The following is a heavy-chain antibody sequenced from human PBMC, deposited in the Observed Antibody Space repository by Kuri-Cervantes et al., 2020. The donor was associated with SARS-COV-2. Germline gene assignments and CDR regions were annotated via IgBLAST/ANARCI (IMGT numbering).Heavy chain of an antibody. V-gene: IGHV3-33*01. Sequence: GESLKISCAASGFTVSDYGMHWVRQAPGKGLEWLAIMWDDGTNEFYADSVKGRFTISRENSKNTLYLQMNDLRAEDTAVYYCARTPYYDFWSGPLGYYYYGMDVWGQGTTVTVSS. J-gene: IGHJ6*02. CDR1: GFTVSDYG. CDR3: ARTPYYDFWSGPLGYYYYGMDV. D-gene: IGHD3-3*01. CDR2: MWDDGTNE.